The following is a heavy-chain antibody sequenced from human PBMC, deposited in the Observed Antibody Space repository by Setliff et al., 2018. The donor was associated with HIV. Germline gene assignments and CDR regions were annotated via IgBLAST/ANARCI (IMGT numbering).Heavy chain of an antibody. CDR3: TRTNPLAAPPFDF. Sequence: NPSETLSLTCSVSGGSISSGSYYWNWIRQPAGKGLEWIGRIYTSGSTNYNPSLQSRITISVDTSKNQFSLKLSSVTAADTAVYYCTRTNPLAAPPFDFWGQGTLVTVSS. CDR1: GGSISSGSYY. D-gene: IGHD6-13*01. CDR2: IYTSGST. J-gene: IGHJ4*01. V-gene: IGHV4-61*02.